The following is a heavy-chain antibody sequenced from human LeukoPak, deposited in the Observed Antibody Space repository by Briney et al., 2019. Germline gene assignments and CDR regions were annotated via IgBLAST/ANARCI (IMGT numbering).Heavy chain of an antibody. CDR3: ARGIYCGGDCYYFDY. J-gene: IGHJ4*02. V-gene: IGHV4-39*01. CDR2: IYYSGSP. CDR1: GGSISSSSYY. D-gene: IGHD2-21*02. Sequence: ASETLSLTCTVSGGSISSSSYYWGWIRQPPGKGLEWIGSIYYSGSPYYNPSLKSRVTISVDTSKNQFSLKLSSVTAADTAVYYCARGIYCGGDCYYFDYWGQGTLVTVSS.